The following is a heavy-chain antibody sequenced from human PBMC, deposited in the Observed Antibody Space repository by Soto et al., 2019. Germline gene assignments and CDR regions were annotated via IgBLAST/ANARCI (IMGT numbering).Heavy chain of an antibody. V-gene: IGHV4-59*08. CDR3: ARDHASSSWQFDS. Sequence: PSETLSLTCTVSGASISSHFWCWVRLRPAKGKEHIGYIYSGSTDYSPSLKSRVTISVDTSKNQFSLKLSSVTAADTAVYFCARDHASSSWQFDSLRQATLITV. CDR1: GASISSHF. J-gene: IGHJ4*02. CDR2: IYSGST. D-gene: IGHD6-13*01.